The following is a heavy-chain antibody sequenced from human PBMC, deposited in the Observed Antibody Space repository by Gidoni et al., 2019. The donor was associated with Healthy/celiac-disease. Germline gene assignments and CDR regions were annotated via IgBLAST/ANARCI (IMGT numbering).Heavy chain of an antibody. D-gene: IGHD6-13*01. V-gene: IGHV4-34*01. Sequence: QVQLQQWGAGLLKPSETLSLTCAVYGGSFSGYYWSWIRQPPGKGLEWIGEINHSGSTNYNPSLKSRVTISVDTSKNQFSLKLSSVTAADTAVYYCARGEVGAAGTLVDYWGQGTLVTVSS. J-gene: IGHJ4*02. CDR3: ARGEVGAAGTLVDY. CDR1: GGSFSGYY. CDR2: INHSGST.